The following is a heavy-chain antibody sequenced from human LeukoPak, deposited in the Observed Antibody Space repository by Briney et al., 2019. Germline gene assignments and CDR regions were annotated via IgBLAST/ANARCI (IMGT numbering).Heavy chain of an antibody. V-gene: IGHV3-74*01. CDR2: INTDGSTT. CDR3: ATPGIRDQYDFDL. CDR1: GSTFSRYW. D-gene: IGHD6-13*01. J-gene: IGHJ4*02. Sequence: PGGSLRLSCAASGSTFSRYWMHRVRQAPGKGLVWVSRINTDGSTTSYADSVKGRFTISRDNVKNTLYLEMNSLRDEDTAVYYCATPGIRDQYDFDLWGQGTLVTVSS.